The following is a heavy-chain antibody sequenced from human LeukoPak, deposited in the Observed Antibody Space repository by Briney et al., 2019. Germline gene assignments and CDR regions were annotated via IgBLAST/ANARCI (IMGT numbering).Heavy chain of an antibody. CDR3: AKGGLYYYDSSGYYDY. CDR1: GFTFSSYA. V-gene: IGHV3-23*01. Sequence: GGSLRLSCAASGFTFSSYAMSWVRQAPGKGLEWVSGISGSGGSTYYADSVKGRFTISRDNSKNTLYLQMNSLRAEDTAVYYCAKGGLYYYDSSGYYDYWGQGTLVTVSS. D-gene: IGHD3-22*01. CDR2: ISGSGGST. J-gene: IGHJ4*02.